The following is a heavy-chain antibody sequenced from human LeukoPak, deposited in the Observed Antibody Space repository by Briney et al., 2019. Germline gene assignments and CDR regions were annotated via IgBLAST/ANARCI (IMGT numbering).Heavy chain of an antibody. D-gene: IGHD3-3*01. V-gene: IGHV3-48*01. J-gene: IGHJ4*02. Sequence: GGSLRLSCAASGFTFSSYSMNWVRQAPGKGLEWVSYISSSSSTIYYADSVKGRFTISRDNAKNSLYLQMNSLRAEDTAVYYCARAITIFGVVTDFDYWGQGTLVTVSS. CDR2: ISSSSSTI. CDR1: GFTFSSYS. CDR3: ARAITIFGVVTDFDY.